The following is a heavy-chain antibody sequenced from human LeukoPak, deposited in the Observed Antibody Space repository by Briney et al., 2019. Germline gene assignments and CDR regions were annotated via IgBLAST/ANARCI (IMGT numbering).Heavy chain of an antibody. CDR3: ARSVPDYTRFDF. J-gene: IGHJ4*02. Sequence: PGGSLSLSCVASGFSFTDYAMNWVRQAPGKGLEWVSTFKTNYNQVYYAESVRGRFTMSTDNSKKTVYLQMNSLRVEDTALYYCARSVPDYTRFDFWGQGALVTVSS. CDR1: GFSFTDYA. V-gene: IGHV3-23*05. CDR2: FKTNYNQV. D-gene: IGHD4-11*01.